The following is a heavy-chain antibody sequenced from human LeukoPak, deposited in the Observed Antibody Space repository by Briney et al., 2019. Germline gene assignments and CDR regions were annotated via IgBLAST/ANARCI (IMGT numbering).Heavy chain of an antibody. CDR2: ISAYNGNT. J-gene: IGHJ6*03. CDR1: GYTFTSYG. Sequence: GASVKVSCKASGYTFTSYGISWVRQAPGQGLEWMGWISAYNGNTNYAQKLQGRVTMTTDTSTSTAYMELRSLRSDDTAVYYCARVASGWDRSYYYYYMDVWGKGTTVTVSS. D-gene: IGHD6-19*01. V-gene: IGHV1-18*01. CDR3: ARVASGWDRSYYYYYMDV.